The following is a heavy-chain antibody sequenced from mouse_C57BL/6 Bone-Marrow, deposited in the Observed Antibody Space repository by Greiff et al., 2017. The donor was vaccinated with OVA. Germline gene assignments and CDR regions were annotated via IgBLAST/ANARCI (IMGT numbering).Heavy chain of an antibody. CDR2: INPNYGTN. CDR1: GYSFTDYN. J-gene: IGHJ2*01. D-gene: IGHD2-4*01. V-gene: IGHV1-39*01. Sequence: EVQLVESGPELVKPGASVKISCKASGYSFTDYNMNWVQQSHGKSLEWIGVINPNYGTNSYNQKFKGKATLTVDQSSSTAYMQLNSLTSEDSAVYYGARGGLRRGYYFDYWGQGTTLTVSS. CDR3: ARGGLRRGYYFDY.